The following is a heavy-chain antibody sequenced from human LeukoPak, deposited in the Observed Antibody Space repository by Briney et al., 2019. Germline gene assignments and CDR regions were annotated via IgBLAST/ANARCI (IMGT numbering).Heavy chain of an antibody. Sequence: GGSLRLSCAASGCTFSSYGMNWVRQAPGKGLEWVGFIRPDGSNKYYAESVTGRFTISRDNSKNTLDLQMNRLRPEDTAVYYCAKSAYCSTTSCYEGGIDYWGQGTLVTVSS. CDR1: GCTFSSYG. D-gene: IGHD2-2*01. CDR2: IRPDGSNK. CDR3: AKSAYCSTTSCYEGGIDY. V-gene: IGHV3-30*02. J-gene: IGHJ4*02.